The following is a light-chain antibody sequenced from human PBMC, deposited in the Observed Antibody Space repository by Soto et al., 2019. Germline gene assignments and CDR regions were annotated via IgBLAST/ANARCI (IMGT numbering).Light chain of an antibody. V-gene: IGKV3-15*01. CDR3: QQSNNWPPLT. J-gene: IGKJ4*01. CDR2: GVS. Sequence: ESVSTQAPGTLSLSPGETATLSCRASQSVAGNLAWYQQKPGQPPRLLIYGVSTRATGVPARFSGSGSETDFSLTISSLQIEDFALYYCQQSNNWPPLTFGGGTKVDIK. CDR1: QSVAGN.